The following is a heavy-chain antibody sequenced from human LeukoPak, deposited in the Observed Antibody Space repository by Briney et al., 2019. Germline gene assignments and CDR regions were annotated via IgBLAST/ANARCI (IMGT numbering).Heavy chain of an antibody. J-gene: IGHJ4*02. V-gene: IGHV6-1*01. CDR2: TYYRSKWYN. CDR3: ARDRRQFGGIAARHSGGFDY. D-gene: IGHD6-6*01. Sequence: SQTLSLTCAISGDSVSSNSAAWNWIRQSPSRGFEWLGRTYYRSKWYNDYAVSVKSRITINPDTSKNQFSLQLNSVTPEDTAVYYCARDRRQFGGIAARHSGGFDYWGQGTLVTVSS. CDR1: GDSVSSNSAA.